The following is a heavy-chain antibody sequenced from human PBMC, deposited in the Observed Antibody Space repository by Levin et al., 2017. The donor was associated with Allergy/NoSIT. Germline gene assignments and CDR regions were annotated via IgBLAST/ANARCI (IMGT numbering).Heavy chain of an antibody. Sequence: ASVKVSCAASGFTFSSYAMSWVRQAPGKGLEWVSAISGSGGSTYYADSVKGRFTISRDNSKNTLYLQMNSLRAEDTAVYYCAKDRRTYSSSWSVWYFDLWGRGTLVTVSS. V-gene: IGHV3-23*01. CDR3: AKDRRTYSSSWSVWYFDL. CDR1: GFTFSSYA. D-gene: IGHD6-13*01. J-gene: IGHJ2*01. CDR2: ISGSGGST.